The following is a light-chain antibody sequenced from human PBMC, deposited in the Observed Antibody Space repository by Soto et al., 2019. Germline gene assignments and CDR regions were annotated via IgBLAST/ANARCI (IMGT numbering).Light chain of an antibody. CDR1: SSDVGGYNY. Sequence: QSALTQPRSVSGSPGQSVTISCTGTSSDVGGYNYVSWYQQHPGKAPKFMISDVSKRPSGVPDRFSGSKSGNTASPTISGLQAEDEAAYYCCSYAGSYTWVFGGGTKLTVL. J-gene: IGLJ3*02. V-gene: IGLV2-11*01. CDR2: DVS. CDR3: CSYAGSYTWV.